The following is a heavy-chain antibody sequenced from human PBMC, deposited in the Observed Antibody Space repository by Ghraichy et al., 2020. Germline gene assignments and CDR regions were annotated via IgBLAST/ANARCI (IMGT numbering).Heavy chain of an antibody. CDR2: ISGGGDST. CDR1: GFTFSSYA. J-gene: IGHJ5*01. Sequence: GGSLRLSCAASGFTFSSYAMSWVRQAPGKGLEWVSAISGGGDSTYYADSVKGRFTISRDNSKNTLYLQMNSLRAEDTALYYCAKDRRGVTEGYYGWFDYWGQGTLVTVSS. CDR3: AKDRRGVTEGYYGWFDY. D-gene: IGHD3-3*01. V-gene: IGHV3-23*01.